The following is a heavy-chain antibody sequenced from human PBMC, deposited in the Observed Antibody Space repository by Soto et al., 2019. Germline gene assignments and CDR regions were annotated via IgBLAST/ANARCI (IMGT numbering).Heavy chain of an antibody. CDR2: MYYSGST. J-gene: IGHJ6*03. Sequence: PSETLSLTCSVSGGSISGHYWSWVRQTPGKGLEWIGYMYYSGSTNYDPSLKSRVTISVDTSKNHFSLRLTSVTAADTAVYYCARGPYYDLIWNYYYMDVWGKGTTVTVSS. CDR3: ARGPYYDLIWNYYYMDV. V-gene: IGHV4-59*08. CDR1: GGSISGHY. D-gene: IGHD3-16*01.